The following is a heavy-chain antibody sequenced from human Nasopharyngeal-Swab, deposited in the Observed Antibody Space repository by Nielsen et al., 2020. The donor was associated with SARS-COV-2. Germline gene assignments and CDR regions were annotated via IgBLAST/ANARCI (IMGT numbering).Heavy chain of an antibody. CDR1: GGSFSGYY. J-gene: IGHJ4*02. CDR2: INHSGST. V-gene: IGHV4-34*01. D-gene: IGHD2-2*01. CDR3: ARESTNKKYCSSTSCYYFDY. Sequence: ETLSLTCAVYGGSFSGYYWSWIRQPPGKGLEWIGEINHSGSTNYNPSLKSRVTISVDTSKNQFSLKLSSVTAADTAVYYCARESTNKKYCSSTSCYYFDYWGQGTLVTVSS.